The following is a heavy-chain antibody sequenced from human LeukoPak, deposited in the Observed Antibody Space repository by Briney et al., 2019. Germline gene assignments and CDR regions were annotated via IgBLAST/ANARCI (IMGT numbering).Heavy chain of an antibody. V-gene: IGHV4-61*02. Sequence: SETLSLTCTVSGGSISSGSYYWSWIRQPAGKGLEWIGRIYTSGSTNYNPSLKSRVTISVDTSKNQFSLKLRSVSAADTAVYCSGRGVAAAVYDAFDTWGQGTMVTVSS. CDR2: IYTSGST. CDR1: GGSISSGSYY. CDR3: GRGVAAAVYDAFDT. D-gene: IGHD6-13*01. J-gene: IGHJ3*02.